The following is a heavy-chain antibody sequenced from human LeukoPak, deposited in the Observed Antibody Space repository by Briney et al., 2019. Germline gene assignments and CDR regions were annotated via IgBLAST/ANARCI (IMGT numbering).Heavy chain of an antibody. V-gene: IGHV3-23*01. CDR2: ISGSGGST. D-gene: IGHD3-22*01. J-gene: IGHJ4*02. CDR3: AKDPAMIVVVTLDY. Sequence: GGSLRLSCAASGFTFSSYGMSWVRQAPGKGLEWVSAISGSGGSTYYADSVKGRFTISRDNSKNTLYLQMNSLRAEDTAVYYCAKDPAMIVVVTLDYWGQGNLVTVSS. CDR1: GFTFSSYG.